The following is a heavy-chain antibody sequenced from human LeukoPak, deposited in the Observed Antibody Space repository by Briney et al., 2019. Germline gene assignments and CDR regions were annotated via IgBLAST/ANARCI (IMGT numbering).Heavy chain of an antibody. CDR2: ISSSSSYI. Sequence: GGSLRLSCAASGFTFSSYSMNWVRQAPGKGLEWVSSISSSSSYIYYADSVKGRFTISRDNAKNSLYLQMNSLRAEDTAVYYCARDWLGITGSRDAFDIWGQGTMVTVSS. CDR1: GFTFSSYS. D-gene: IGHD1-20*01. J-gene: IGHJ3*02. CDR3: ARDWLGITGSRDAFDI. V-gene: IGHV3-21*01.